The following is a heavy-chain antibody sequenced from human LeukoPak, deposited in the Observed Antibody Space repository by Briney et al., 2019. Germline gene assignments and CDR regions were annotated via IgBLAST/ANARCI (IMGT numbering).Heavy chain of an antibody. CDR2: IYTSGST. Sequence: SETLSLTCTVSGGSISSNSYYWSWIRQPAGEGLEWIGRIYTSGSTNYNPSLKSRVTISVDTSKNQFSLRLSSVTAADTAVYYCARASYSYDISGWVPFDYWGQGTLVTVSS. CDR3: ARASYSYDISGWVPFDY. J-gene: IGHJ4*02. D-gene: IGHD3-22*01. V-gene: IGHV4-61*02. CDR1: GGSISSNSYY.